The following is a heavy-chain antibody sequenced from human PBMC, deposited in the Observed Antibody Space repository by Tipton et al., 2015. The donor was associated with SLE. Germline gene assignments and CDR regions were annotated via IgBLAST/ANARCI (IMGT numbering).Heavy chain of an antibody. Sequence: TLSLTCTVSGGSISSSSYYWGWIRQPPGKGLEWIGSIYYSGSTYYNPSLKSRVTISVDTSKNQFSLKLSSVTAADTAVYYCARRGGNWGSGDHEDAFDIWGQGTMVTVSS. D-gene: IGHD7-27*01. CDR3: ARRGGNWGSGDHEDAFDI. CDR1: GGSISSSSYY. J-gene: IGHJ3*02. V-gene: IGHV4-39*07. CDR2: IYYSGST.